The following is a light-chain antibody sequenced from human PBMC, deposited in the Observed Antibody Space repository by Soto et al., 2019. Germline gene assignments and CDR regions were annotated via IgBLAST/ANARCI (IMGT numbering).Light chain of an antibody. V-gene: IGKV2-28*01. Sequence: DIVMTQSPLSLPVTPGEPASISCRSSQSLLESNGYNYLDWYLQKPGQSPQLLIYLGSNRASGVPDRCSGSGSGTDFTLKISRVEAEDVGVYYCMQALQTPRTFGPGTKVDIK. CDR2: LGS. CDR1: QSLLESNGYNY. J-gene: IGKJ3*01. CDR3: MQALQTPRT.